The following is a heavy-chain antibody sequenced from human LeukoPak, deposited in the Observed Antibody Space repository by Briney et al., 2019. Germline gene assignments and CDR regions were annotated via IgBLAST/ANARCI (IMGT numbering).Heavy chain of an antibody. J-gene: IGHJ4*02. V-gene: IGHV3-23*01. CDR2: ISGSGGST. Sequence: GGSLRLSCAASGFTFSSYAMSWVRQAPGKGLEWVSAISGSGGSTYYADSVKGRFTISRDNSKNTLYLQMNSLRAEDTAVYYCAKDLIQQLVHGGDYWGQGTLVTVSS. CDR1: GFTFSSYA. CDR3: AKDLIQQLVHGGDY. D-gene: IGHD6-13*01.